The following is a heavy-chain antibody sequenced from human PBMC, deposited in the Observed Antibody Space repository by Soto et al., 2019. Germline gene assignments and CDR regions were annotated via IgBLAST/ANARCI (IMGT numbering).Heavy chain of an antibody. CDR3: AGEYCSGGSCYSIANWFDP. CDR1: GGTFSSYA. Sequence: QVQLVQSGAEVKKPGSSVKVSCKASGGTFSSYAISWVRQAPGQGLEWMGGIIPIFGTANYAQKFQGRVTITADESTSTAYMELRSLRSEDTDVYYCAGEYCSGGSCYSIANWFDPWGQGTLVTVSS. D-gene: IGHD2-15*01. CDR2: IIPIFGTA. V-gene: IGHV1-69*01. J-gene: IGHJ5*02.